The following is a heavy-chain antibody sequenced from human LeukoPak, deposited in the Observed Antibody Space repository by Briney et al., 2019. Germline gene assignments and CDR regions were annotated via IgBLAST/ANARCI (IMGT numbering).Heavy chain of an antibody. D-gene: IGHD6-13*01. Sequence: SVKVSCKASGGTFSSYAISWVRQAPGQGLEWMGGIIPIFGTANYAQKFQGRVTITADKSTSTAYMELSSLRSEDTAVYYCARERVLQQPPYYYYGMDVWGKGTTVTVSP. CDR2: IIPIFGTA. CDR1: GGTFSSYA. V-gene: IGHV1-69*06. CDR3: ARERVLQQPPYYYYGMDV. J-gene: IGHJ6*04.